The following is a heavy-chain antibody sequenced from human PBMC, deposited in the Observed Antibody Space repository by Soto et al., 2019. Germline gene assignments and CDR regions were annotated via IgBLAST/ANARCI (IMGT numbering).Heavy chain of an antibody. CDR1: GGSISGYY. V-gene: IGHV4-59*01. CDR2: IYYSGTT. Sequence: PSETLSLTCTVSGGSISGYYWSWIRQPPGKGLEWIGYIYYSGTTSYNPSLNSRVTMSVDTSKNQFSLKVNSVTAAYTAVYYCARESYYGSGATVVAYWGQGTLVTVSS. CDR3: ARESYYGSGATVVAY. D-gene: IGHD3-10*01. J-gene: IGHJ4*02.